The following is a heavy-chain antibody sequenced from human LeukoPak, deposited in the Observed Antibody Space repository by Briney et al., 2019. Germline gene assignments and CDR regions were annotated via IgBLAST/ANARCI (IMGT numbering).Heavy chain of an antibody. CDR1: GYSFSSYG. D-gene: IGHD1-26*01. CDR3: ARDESSGSYYFDY. V-gene: IGHV1-18*01. Sequence: ASVTVSCKASGYSFSSYGMSWVRQAPGQGREGMGWISAYKGNTKYAQKLQGRVTITSDTSTSTAYMELRSLRSDDTAVYYCARDESSGSYYFDYWGQGTLVTVSS. CDR2: ISAYKGNT. J-gene: IGHJ4*02.